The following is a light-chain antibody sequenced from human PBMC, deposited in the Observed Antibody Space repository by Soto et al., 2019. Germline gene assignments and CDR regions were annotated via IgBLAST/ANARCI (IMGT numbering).Light chain of an antibody. CDR2: GAS. CDR3: QQYGNSPIT. J-gene: IGKJ5*01. V-gene: IGKV3-15*01. CDR1: QSVSSN. Sequence: EIVFTQSPGTLSLSPGERATLSCRASQSVSSNLAWYQQKPGQAPRLLIYGASTRATGIPARFSGSGSGTEFTLTISSLQSEDFAVYYCQQYGNSPITFGQGTRLEIK.